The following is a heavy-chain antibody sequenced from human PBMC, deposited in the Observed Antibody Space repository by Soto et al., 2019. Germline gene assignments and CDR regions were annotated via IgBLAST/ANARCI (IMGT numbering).Heavy chain of an antibody. D-gene: IGHD3-3*01. CDR1: GFTFTSSA. Sequence: GASVKVSCKASGFTFTSSAVQWVRQARGQRLEWIGWIVVGSGNTNYAQKFQERVTITRDMSTSTAYMELSSLRSEDTAVYYRAGSGYYPRYYYYGMDVWGQATTVTVSS. J-gene: IGHJ6*02. CDR3: AGSGYYPRYYYYGMDV. CDR2: IVVGSGNT. V-gene: IGHV1-58*01.